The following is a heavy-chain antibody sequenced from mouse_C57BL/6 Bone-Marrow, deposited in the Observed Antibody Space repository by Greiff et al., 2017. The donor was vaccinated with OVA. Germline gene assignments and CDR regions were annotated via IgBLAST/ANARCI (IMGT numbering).Heavy chain of an antibody. CDR1: GYTFTDYE. D-gene: IGHD1-1*01. V-gene: IGHV1-15*01. Sequence: LQESGAELVRPGASVTLSCKASGYTFTDYEMHWVKQTPVHGLEWIGAIDPETGGTAYNQKFKGKAILTADKSSSTAYMELRSLTSEDSAVYYCTIIDYGSSWFAYWGQGTLVTVSA. CDR2: IDPETGGT. J-gene: IGHJ3*01. CDR3: TIIDYGSSWFAY.